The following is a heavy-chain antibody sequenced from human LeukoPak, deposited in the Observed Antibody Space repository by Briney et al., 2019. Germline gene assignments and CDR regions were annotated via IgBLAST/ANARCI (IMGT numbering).Heavy chain of an antibody. CDR3: ARAGDGYNPNFDY. Sequence: ASVNVSCKAAGYTFTGYYMHGVRQAPGQGLEWMGWINPNSGGTNYAQKFQGRVTMTRDTSISTAYMELSRPRSDDTAVYYCARAGDGYNPNFDYWGQGTLVTVSS. V-gene: IGHV1-2*02. CDR1: GYTFTGYY. CDR2: INPNSGGT. J-gene: IGHJ4*02. D-gene: IGHD5-24*01.